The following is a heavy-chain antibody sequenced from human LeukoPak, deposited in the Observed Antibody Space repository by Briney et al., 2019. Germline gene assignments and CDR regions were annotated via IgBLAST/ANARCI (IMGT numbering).Heavy chain of an antibody. D-gene: IGHD3-22*01. V-gene: IGHV1-69*04. Sequence: SVKVSCKASGGTFSSYAISWVRQAPGQGLEWMGRIIPILGIANYAQKFQGRVTITADKSTSTAYMELSSLRSEDTAVYYCARDATYYYDSSGYFLNDAFDIWGQGTMVSVSS. CDR2: IIPILGIA. CDR1: GGTFSSYA. CDR3: ARDATYYYDSSGYFLNDAFDI. J-gene: IGHJ3*02.